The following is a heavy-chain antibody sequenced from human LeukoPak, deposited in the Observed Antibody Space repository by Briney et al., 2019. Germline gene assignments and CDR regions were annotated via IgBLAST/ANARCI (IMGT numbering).Heavy chain of an antibody. J-gene: IGHJ4*02. CDR1: GYTFTSYW. D-gene: IGHD5-24*01. V-gene: IGHV5-51*01. CDR2: IFPGDSDV. Sequence: GESLKISCKASGYTFTSYWIGWVRQMPGKGLEWMGIIFPGDSDVRYSPSFQGQVTISADKSIRTAFLQWSTLEAADTAMYYCARQRDGYYFEHWGQGTLVTVSS. CDR3: ARQRDGYYFEH.